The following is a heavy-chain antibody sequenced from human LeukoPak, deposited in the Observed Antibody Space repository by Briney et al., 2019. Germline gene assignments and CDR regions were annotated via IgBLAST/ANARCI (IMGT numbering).Heavy chain of an antibody. J-gene: IGHJ2*01. CDR2: ISYDGSNK. Sequence: PGRSLRLSCAASGFTFSSYGMHWVRQAPGKGLEWVAVISYDGSNKYYADSVKGRFTISRDNSKNTLYLQMNSLRAEDTAVYYCARDAVAGLATRGWYFDLWGRGTLVTVSS. CDR1: GFTFSSYG. D-gene: IGHD5-12*01. CDR3: ARDAVAGLATRGWYFDL. V-gene: IGHV3-30*03.